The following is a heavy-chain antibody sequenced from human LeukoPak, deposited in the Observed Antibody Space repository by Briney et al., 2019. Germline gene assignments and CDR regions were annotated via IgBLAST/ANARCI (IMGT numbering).Heavy chain of an antibody. CDR1: GGSISSSSPY. D-gene: IGHD2-15*01. CDR3: ARGYCSGGSCYSYYYYNYMDV. CDR2: IYYSGST. J-gene: IGHJ6*03. Sequence: SETLSLTCTVSGGSISSSSPYWGWIRQPPGKGLKWIGSIYYSGSTYYNPSLKSRVTISVDTSKNQFSLKLSSVTAADTAVYYCARGYCSGGSCYSYYYYNYMDVWGKGTTVTVSS. V-gene: IGHV4-39*07.